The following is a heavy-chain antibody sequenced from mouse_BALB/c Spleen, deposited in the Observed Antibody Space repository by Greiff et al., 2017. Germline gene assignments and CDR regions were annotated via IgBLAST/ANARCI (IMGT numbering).Heavy chain of an antibody. V-gene: IGHV1S81*02. Sequence: QVQLQQPGAELVKPGASVKLSCKASGYTFTSYYMYWVKQRPGQGLEWIGGINPSNGGTNFNEKFKSKATLTVDKSSSTAYMQLSSLTSEDSAVYYCARSGYYGSSYYDYWGQGTTLTVSS. CDR3: ARSGYYGSSYYDY. CDR1: GYTFTSYY. J-gene: IGHJ2*01. CDR2: INPSNGGT. D-gene: IGHD1-1*01.